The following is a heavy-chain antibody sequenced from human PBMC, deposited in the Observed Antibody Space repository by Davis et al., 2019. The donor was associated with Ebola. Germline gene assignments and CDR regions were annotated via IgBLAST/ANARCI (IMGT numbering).Heavy chain of an antibody. CDR3: ARTTRGSGWFLDY. CDR1: GGSFSGYY. CDR2: IFDSGST. Sequence: SETLSLTCAVYGGSFSGYYWSWIRQSPGKGLEWIGEIFDSGSTNYNPSLKSRVTLSVDTSKNQFSLKLTSMTVADTAVYYCARTTRGSGWFLDYWGQGTLVTVSS. D-gene: IGHD6-19*01. J-gene: IGHJ4*02. V-gene: IGHV4-34*12.